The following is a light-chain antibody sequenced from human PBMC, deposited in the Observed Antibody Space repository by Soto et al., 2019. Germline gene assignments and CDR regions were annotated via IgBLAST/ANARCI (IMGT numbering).Light chain of an antibody. CDR3: QQLNSYP. CDR2: AAS. J-gene: IGKJ5*01. V-gene: IGKV1-9*01. CDR1: QGISSY. Sequence: DIQLTQSPSFLSASVGDRVTITCRASQGISSYLAWYQQKPGKAPKLLIYAASTLQSGVPSRFSGSGSGTEFTLTISSLQPEDFAIYFWQQLNSYPFGQGTGMEIK.